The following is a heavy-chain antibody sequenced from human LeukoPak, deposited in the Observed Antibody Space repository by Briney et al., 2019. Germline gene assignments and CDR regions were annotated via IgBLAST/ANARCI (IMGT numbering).Heavy chain of an antibody. CDR2: IIPILGIA. D-gene: IGHD3-22*01. CDR1: GGTFSSYA. CDR3: ARGYDSSGSAEYFQH. Sequence: GASVKVSCKASGGTFSSYAISWVRQAPGQGLEWMGRIIPILGIANYAQKFQGRVTITADKSTSTAYMELSSLRSEDTAVYYCARGYDSSGSAEYFQHCGQGTLVTVSS. J-gene: IGHJ1*01. V-gene: IGHV1-69*04.